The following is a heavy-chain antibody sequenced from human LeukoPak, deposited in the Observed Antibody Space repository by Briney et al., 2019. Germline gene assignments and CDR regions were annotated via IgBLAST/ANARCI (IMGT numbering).Heavy chain of an antibody. CDR3: ARQWNVAAAGTNLMDV. CDR1: GYNFSKYW. J-gene: IGHJ6*02. Sequence: GESLKISCKGSGYNFSKYWIGWVRQMPGKGLEWMGIIYPRDSDIRYNPSFQGQVTISADTSISTAYLQWSSLKASDTAMYYCARQWNVAAAGTNLMDVWGQGTTVTVSS. V-gene: IGHV5-51*01. CDR2: IYPRDSDI. D-gene: IGHD6-13*01.